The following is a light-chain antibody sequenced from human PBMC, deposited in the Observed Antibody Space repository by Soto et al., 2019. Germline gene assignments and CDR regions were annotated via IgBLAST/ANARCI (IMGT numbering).Light chain of an antibody. CDR1: QSVSSIY. J-gene: IGKJ3*01. Sequence: EIVLTQSPGTLSLSPGERATLSCRASQSVSSIYLAWYQQKPGQAPRLLIYGASSRATGIPDRFSGSGSGTDFTLTISRLEPEDFAVYYCQQYGSSLFFGPGTKVDIK. CDR2: GAS. CDR3: QQYGSSLF. V-gene: IGKV3-20*01.